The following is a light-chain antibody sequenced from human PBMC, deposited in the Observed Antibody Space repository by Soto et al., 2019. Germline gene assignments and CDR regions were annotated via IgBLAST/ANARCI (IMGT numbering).Light chain of an antibody. CDR1: QSVSSSY. CDR2: GTS. CDR3: HQYDSWT. V-gene: IGKV3-20*01. Sequence: EIVLTQSPGTLSLSPGERATLSCRASQSVSSSYLAWYQQKPGQAPRLLIYGTSSRATGIPDRFSGSGSGTDFTLTISRLEPEDFAVYYCHQYDSWTFGQGTKVEIK. J-gene: IGKJ1*01.